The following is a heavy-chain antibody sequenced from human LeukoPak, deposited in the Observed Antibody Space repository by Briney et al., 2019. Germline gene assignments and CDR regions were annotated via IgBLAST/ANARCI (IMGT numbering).Heavy chain of an antibody. CDR3: ARGYSSGPGYY. D-gene: IGHD6-19*01. V-gene: IGHV3-74*01. Sequence: GGSLRLSCAASGFTFSSYWMSWVRQAPGKGLVWVSRINSDGSSTSYADSVKGRFTISRDNAKNSLYLQMNSLRAEDTAVYYCARGYSSGPGYYWGQGALVTVSS. CDR1: GFTFSSYW. J-gene: IGHJ4*02. CDR2: INSDGSST.